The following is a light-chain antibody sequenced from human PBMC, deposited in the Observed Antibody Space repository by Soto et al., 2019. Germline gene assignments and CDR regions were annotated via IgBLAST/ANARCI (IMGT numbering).Light chain of an antibody. CDR2: EVS. V-gene: IGLV2-23*02. CDR1: SSDVGSYNL. CDR3: CSYAGSSTFAV. Sequence: QAVVTQPASVSGSPGQSITISCTGTSSDVGSYNLVSWYQQHPGKAPKLMIYEVSKRPSGVSNRFSGSKSGNTASLTISGLQAEDEADYYCCSYAGSSTFAVFGGGTKVTVL. J-gene: IGLJ2*01.